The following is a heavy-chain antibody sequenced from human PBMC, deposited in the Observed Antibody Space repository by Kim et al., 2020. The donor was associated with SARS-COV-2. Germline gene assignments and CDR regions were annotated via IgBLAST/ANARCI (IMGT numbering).Heavy chain of an antibody. D-gene: IGHD1-26*01. J-gene: IGHJ3*02. Sequence: GGSLRLSCAASGFTFSSYAMSWVRQAPGKGLEWVSAISGSGGSTYYADSVKGRFTISRDNSKNTLYLQMNSLRAEDTAVYYCAKGVRWQLPTYDAFDIWGQGTMVTVPS. CDR1: GFTFSSYA. CDR3: AKGVRWQLPTYDAFDI. V-gene: IGHV3-23*01. CDR2: ISGSGGST.